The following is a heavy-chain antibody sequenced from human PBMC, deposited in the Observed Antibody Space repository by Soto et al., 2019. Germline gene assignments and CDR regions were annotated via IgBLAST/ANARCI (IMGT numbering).Heavy chain of an antibody. V-gene: IGHV4-4*02. D-gene: IGHD6-6*01. CDR2: KYQSGST. CDR3: SSQDYSSSINASFRVNGYFDL. CDR1: GGSISSSKW. J-gene: IGHJ2*01. Sequence: QMQLQESGPGLVRPSGTLSLTCGVSGGSISSSKWWTWVRQPPGKGPAWIGEKYQSGSTNYNPSLTGRGTIALDKSSNQFSLTLTSVTAADTSVYYCSSQDYSSSINASFRVNGYFDLWGRGILVTVSS.